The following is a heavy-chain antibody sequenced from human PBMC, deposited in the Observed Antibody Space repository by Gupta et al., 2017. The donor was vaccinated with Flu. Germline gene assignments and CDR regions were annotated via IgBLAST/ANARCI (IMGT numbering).Heavy chain of an antibody. CDR1: GFAFASYA. CDR3: ARTGYSYGWWVDH. D-gene: IGHD5-18*01. V-gene: IGHV3-23*01. J-gene: IGHJ5*02. CDR2: IGGGGDDT. Sequence: SGFAFASYAMSWVRHAPGKGMECVSSIGGGGDDTYYAKSVKGRFISSRDNSKKMVYREMASLRVEDTALYYCARTGYSYGWWVDHWGQGTLVTVSS.